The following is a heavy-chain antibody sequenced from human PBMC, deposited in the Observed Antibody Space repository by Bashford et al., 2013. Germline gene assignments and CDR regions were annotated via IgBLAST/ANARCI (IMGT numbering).Heavy chain of an antibody. D-gene: IGHD3-16*02. V-gene: IGHV3-21*01. Sequence: GSLRLSCAASGFIFSSFSMNWVRQAPGKGLEWIASVSATSGFIYYADSVEGRFTISRDNAKNSLYLEMNTLREDDTAVYYCAKDAGSYRYPTDYWGRGNPGHRLL. CDR3: AKDAGSYRYPTDY. J-gene: IGHJ4*02. CDR1: GFIFSSFS. CDR2: VSATSGFI.